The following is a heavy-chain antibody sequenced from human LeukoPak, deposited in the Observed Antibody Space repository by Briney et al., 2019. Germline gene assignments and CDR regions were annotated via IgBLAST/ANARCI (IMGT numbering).Heavy chain of an antibody. J-gene: IGHJ5*02. V-gene: IGHV3-48*03. CDR1: GLSFKTYE. Sequence: GGSLRLSCVASGLSFKTYEMNWVRQAPEKGLEWISYISVGGSDEDYADSVKDRFSTSRDNAKNSLFLQMNSLRVEDTAVYYCARDVGFNNGWPAWGQGTLVTVSS. D-gene: IGHD6-19*01. CDR2: ISVGGSDE. CDR3: ARDVGFNNGWPA.